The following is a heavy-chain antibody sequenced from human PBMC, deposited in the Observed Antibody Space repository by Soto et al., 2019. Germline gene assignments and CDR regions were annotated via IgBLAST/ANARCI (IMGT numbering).Heavy chain of an antibody. J-gene: IGHJ4*02. CDR2: IYFNGNT. V-gene: IGHV4-59*01. CDR1: AASFSKYY. CDR3: ASVTFGGVVLAH. Sequence: SETLSLTCTVSAASFSKYYWSWIRQPPGKGLEWIGYIYFNGNTNYNPSLKRRVTISIDTSKKQISLNLTSVTDADTAVYYCASVTFGGVVLAHWGQGTLVTVSS. D-gene: IGHD3-16*01.